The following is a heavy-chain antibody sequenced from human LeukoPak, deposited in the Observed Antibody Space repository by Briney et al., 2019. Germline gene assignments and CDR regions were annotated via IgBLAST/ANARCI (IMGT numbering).Heavy chain of an antibody. CDR1: GFTFGDYA. Sequence: GGSLRLSCTASGFTFGDYAMSWFRQAPGKGLEWVGFIRSKAYGGTTEYAASVKGRFTISRDDSKSIAYLQMNSLKTEDTAVYYCTRSSSYYYDSSGYPDYFDYWGQGTLVTVST. CDR2: IRSKAYGGTT. V-gene: IGHV3-49*03. J-gene: IGHJ4*02. CDR3: TRSSSYYYDSSGYPDYFDY. D-gene: IGHD3-22*01.